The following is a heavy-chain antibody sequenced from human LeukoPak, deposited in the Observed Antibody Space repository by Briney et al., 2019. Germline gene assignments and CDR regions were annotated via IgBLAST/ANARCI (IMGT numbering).Heavy chain of an antibody. CDR1: GFTFSSYW. CDR2: IKEDGTTK. J-gene: IGHJ6*02. Sequence: PGGSLRLSCAASGFTFSSYWMCWVRQAPGKGLEWVGNIKEDGTTKNYVVSVRGRFTISRDNAKNSLYLQMNSLRAEDTAVYYCASTTVVPAAISCYYGMDVWGQGTTVTVSS. D-gene: IGHD2-2*01. CDR3: ASTTVVPAAISCYYGMDV. V-gene: IGHV3-7*01.